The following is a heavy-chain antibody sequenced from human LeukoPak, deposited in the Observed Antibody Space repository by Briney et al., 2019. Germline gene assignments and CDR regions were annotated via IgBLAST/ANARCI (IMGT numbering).Heavy chain of an antibody. J-gene: IGHJ4*02. V-gene: IGHV4-59*01. D-gene: IGHD2-15*01. CDR2: IYYSGST. CDR3: ARGCSSGTCPLDY. CDR1: GDSIRTYY. Sequence: SETLSLTCTVSGDSIRTYYWSWIRLPPGKGPEWIGYIYYSGSTNYNPSLKSRVTISVDTSKNQFSLKLNSVTAADTAVYYCARGCSSGTCPLDYWGQGTPVTVSS.